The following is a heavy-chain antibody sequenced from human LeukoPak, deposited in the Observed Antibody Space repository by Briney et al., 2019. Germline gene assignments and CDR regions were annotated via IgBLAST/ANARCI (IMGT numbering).Heavy chain of an antibody. CDR2: INPNSGGT. V-gene: IGHV1-2*06. Sequence: GASVKVSCKASGYTFTGYYMHWVRQAPGQGLEWMGRINPNSGGTNYAQKFQGRVTMTRDTSISTAYMELSRLRSGDTAVYYCARGYGLWSYYYYGMDVWGQGTAVTVSS. CDR3: ARGYGLWSYYYYGMDV. CDR1: GYTFTGYY. D-gene: IGHD3-3*01. J-gene: IGHJ6*02.